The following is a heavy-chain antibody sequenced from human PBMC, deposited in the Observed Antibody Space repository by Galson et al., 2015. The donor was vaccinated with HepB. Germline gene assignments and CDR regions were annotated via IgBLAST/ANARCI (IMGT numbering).Heavy chain of an antibody. CDR1: GYTFFNYA. CDR3: ARHIDIWFDT. D-gene: IGHD5-12*01. CDR2: INTHTSDT. J-gene: IGHJ5*02. Sequence: SVKVSCKASGYTFFNYAITWVRQAPGQGLEWMGWINTHTSDTNYARKLQDRVTLTTNTSTRTAYMELMSLRSDDTAVYYCARHIDIWFDTWGQGTLVTVSS. V-gene: IGHV1-18*01.